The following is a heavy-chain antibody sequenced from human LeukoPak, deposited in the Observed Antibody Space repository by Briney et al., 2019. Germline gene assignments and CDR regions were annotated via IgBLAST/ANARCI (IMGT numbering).Heavy chain of an antibody. CDR2: IRYGADSA. CDR1: GFIFIDYA. J-gene: IGHJ4*02. V-gene: IGHV3-23*01. CDR3: AKGLTTHDY. Sequence: PGGSLRLSCAASGFIFIDYAMTWVRQAPGKGLEWVSTIRYGADSAYYADSVKGRFTISRDNSKNMVYLQMNSLRVDDTAVYYCAKGLTTHDYGGQGTLVTVSS. D-gene: IGHD4-11*01.